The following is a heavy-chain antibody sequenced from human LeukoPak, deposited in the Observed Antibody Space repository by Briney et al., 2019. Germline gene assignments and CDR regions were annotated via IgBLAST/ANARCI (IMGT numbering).Heavy chain of an antibody. CDR1: GGSISSGDYY. CDR3: AVTPSYSSSWYVGY. D-gene: IGHD6-13*01. V-gene: IGHV4-30-4*01. CDR2: IYYSGST. J-gene: IGHJ4*02. Sequence: SETLSLTCTVSGGSISSGDYYWSWIRQPPGKGLEWIGCIYYSGSTYYNPSLKSRVTISVDTSKNQFSLKLSSVTAADTAVYYCAVTPSYSSSWYVGYWGQGTLVTVSS.